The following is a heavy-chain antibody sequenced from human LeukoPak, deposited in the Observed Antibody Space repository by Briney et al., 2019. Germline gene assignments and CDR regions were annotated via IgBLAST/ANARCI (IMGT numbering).Heavy chain of an antibody. CDR1: GGSINSGNNY. CDR2: IYRRGST. CDR3: ARDVRNYYDSSGYYLFDY. J-gene: IGHJ4*02. Sequence: SETLSLTCTVSGGSINSGNNYWSWIRQPAGKGLEWIGNIYRRGSTHYNPSLKSRVTISMDTSKNQFSLKLSSVTAADTAVYYCARDVRNYYDSSGYYLFDYWGQGTLVTVSS. V-gene: IGHV4-61*09. D-gene: IGHD3-22*01.